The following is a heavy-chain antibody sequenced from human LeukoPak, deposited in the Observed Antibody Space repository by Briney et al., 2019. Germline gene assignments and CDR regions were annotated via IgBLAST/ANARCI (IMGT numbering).Heavy chain of an antibody. Sequence: GGSLRLSCAASGFTVSSNYMSWVRQAPGKGLEWVSVIYSGGSTYYADSVKGRFTISRDNSKNTLYLQMNSLRAEDTAVYYCARAVAGTGWFDPWGQGTLDTVSS. J-gene: IGHJ5*02. CDR1: GFTVSSNY. D-gene: IGHD6-19*01. CDR3: ARAVAGTGWFDP. CDR2: IYSGGST. V-gene: IGHV3-53*01.